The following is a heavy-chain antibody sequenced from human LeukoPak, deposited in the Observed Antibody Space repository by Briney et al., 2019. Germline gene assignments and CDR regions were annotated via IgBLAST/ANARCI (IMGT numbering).Heavy chain of an antibody. CDR3: ATEGSSSPDFDY. Sequence: PSETLSLTCTVSGGSISSYYWSWIRQPPGKGLEWIGYIYYSGSTNYNPSLKSRVTMSVDTSKNQFSLKLSSVTATDTAVYYCATEGSSSPDFDYWGQGTLVTVSS. D-gene: IGHD6-6*01. J-gene: IGHJ4*02. CDR1: GGSISSYY. V-gene: IGHV4-59*12. CDR2: IYYSGST.